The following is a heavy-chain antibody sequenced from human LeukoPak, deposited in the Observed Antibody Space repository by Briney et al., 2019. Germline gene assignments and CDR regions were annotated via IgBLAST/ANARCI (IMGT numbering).Heavy chain of an antibody. J-gene: IGHJ3*02. CDR2: FFYSGGT. V-gene: IGHV4-30-4*07. Sequence: PSETLSLTCAVSGGSISSGSYSWSWIRQPPGKGLEWIGYFFYSGGTYYNPSLKSRVTISVDTSKNQFSLKLSSVTAADTAVYYCARVHYYDSSVDAFDIWGQGTMVTVSS. CDR1: GGSISSGSYS. CDR3: ARVHYYDSSVDAFDI. D-gene: IGHD3-22*01.